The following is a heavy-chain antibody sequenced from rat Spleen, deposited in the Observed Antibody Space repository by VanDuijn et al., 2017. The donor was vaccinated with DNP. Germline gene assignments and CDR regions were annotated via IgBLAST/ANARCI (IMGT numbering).Heavy chain of an antibody. Sequence: EVLLVESGGDLVQSGRSLKLSCAASGFSFSDYYMAWVRQAPTKGLEWVAYISYDGGNTNYGDSVKGRFTISRDNAKSTLYLQMNSLRSEDTATYHCVRPHYYYGSYPHYWGQGVMVTVSS. J-gene: IGHJ2*01. CDR3: VRPHYYYGSYPHY. V-gene: IGHV5-22*01. CDR2: ISYDGGNT. D-gene: IGHD1-12*02. CDR1: GFSFSDYY.